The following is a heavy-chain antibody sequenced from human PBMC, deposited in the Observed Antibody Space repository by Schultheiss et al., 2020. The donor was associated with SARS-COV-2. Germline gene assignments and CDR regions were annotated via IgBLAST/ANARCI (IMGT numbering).Heavy chain of an antibody. CDR2: INHSGST. CDR1: GGSFSGYY. J-gene: IGHJ6*02. CDR3: ASGSGYSYGNYYYYGMDV. D-gene: IGHD5-18*01. Sequence: GSLRLSCAVYGGSFSGYYWSWIRQPPGKGLEWIGEINHSGSTNYNPSLKSRVTISIDTSRNQFFLTMTSVTAADTAMYYCASGSGYSYGNYYYYGMDVWGQGTTVTVSS. V-gene: IGHV4-34*10.